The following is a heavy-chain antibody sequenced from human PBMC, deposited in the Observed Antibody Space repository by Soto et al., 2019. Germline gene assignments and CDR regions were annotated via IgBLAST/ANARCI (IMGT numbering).Heavy chain of an antibody. CDR2: ISGSGGST. CDR3: AKGPSSSLNYYYGMDV. V-gene: IGHV3-23*01. D-gene: IGHD6-13*01. CDR1: GFTFSSYA. Sequence: GGSLRLSCAASGFTFSSYAMSWVRQAPGKGLEWVSAISGSGGSTYYADSVKGRFTISRDNSKNTLYLQMNSLRAEDTAVYYCAKGPSSSLNYYYGMDVWGQGTTVTVSS. J-gene: IGHJ6*02.